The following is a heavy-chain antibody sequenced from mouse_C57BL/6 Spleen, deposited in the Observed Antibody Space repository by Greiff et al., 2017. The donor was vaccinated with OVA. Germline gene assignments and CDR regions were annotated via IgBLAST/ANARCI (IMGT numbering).Heavy chain of an antibody. CDR3: AREDYGSSYVWYFDV. D-gene: IGHD1-1*01. Sequence: QVHVKQPGAELVKPGASVKLSCKASGYTFTSYWMHWVKQRPGRGLEWIGRIDPNSGGTKYNEKFKSKATLTVDKPSSTAYMQLSSLTSEDSAVYYCAREDYGSSYVWYFDVWGTGTTVTVSS. V-gene: IGHV1-72*01. J-gene: IGHJ1*03. CDR1: GYTFTSYW. CDR2: IDPNSGGT.